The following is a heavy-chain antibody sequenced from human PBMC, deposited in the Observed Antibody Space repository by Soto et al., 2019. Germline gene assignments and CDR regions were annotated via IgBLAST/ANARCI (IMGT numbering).Heavy chain of an antibody. CDR2: ISSSSSYI. D-gene: IGHD3-22*01. CDR3: ASDTHYYYDSSGYPGD. CDR1: GFTFSSYS. Sequence: EVQLVESGGGLVKPGGSLRLSCAASGFTFSSYSMNWVRQAPGKGLEWVSSISSSSSYIYYADSVKGRFTISRDNAKNSLYLQMNSLRAEDTAVYYCASDTHYYYDSSGYPGDWGQGTLVTVSS. J-gene: IGHJ4*02. V-gene: IGHV3-21*01.